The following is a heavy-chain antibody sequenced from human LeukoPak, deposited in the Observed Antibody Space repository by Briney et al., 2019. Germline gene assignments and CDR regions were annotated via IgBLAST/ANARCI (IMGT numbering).Heavy chain of an antibody. CDR2: IYTSGST. Sequence: SETLSLTCTVSGGSISSYYWSWIRQPAGKGLEWIGRIYTSGSTNYNPSLKSRVTMSVDTSKNQFSLKLSSVTAADTAVYYCARGRNWNYESHFDYWGQGTLVTVSS. CDR1: GGSISSYY. D-gene: IGHD1-7*01. CDR3: ARGRNWNYESHFDY. J-gene: IGHJ4*02. V-gene: IGHV4-4*07.